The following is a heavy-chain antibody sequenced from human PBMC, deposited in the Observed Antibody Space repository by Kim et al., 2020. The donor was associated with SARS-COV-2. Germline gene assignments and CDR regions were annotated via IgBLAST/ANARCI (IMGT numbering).Heavy chain of an antibody. CDR1: GYTFTSYG. Sequence: ASVKVSCKASGYTFTSYGISWVRQAPGQGLEWMGWISAYNGNTNYAQKLQGRVTMTTDTSTSTAYMELRSLRSDDTAVYYCARYVTTIGVDYYYYMDVWGKGTTVTVSS. CDR3: ARYVTTIGVDYYYYMDV. CDR2: ISAYNGNT. V-gene: IGHV1-18*01. D-gene: IGHD3-22*01. J-gene: IGHJ6*03.